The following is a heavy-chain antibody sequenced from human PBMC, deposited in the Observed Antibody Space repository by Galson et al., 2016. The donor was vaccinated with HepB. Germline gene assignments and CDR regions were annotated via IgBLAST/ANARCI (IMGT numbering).Heavy chain of an antibody. CDR2: SYGDGST. V-gene: IGHV3-53*01. Sequence: SLRLSCAASGFIVSNDYMNWVRQAPGKGLEWLSVSYGDGSTYYAESVRGRFTISRDNSKNSVFLQMNNLRAEGTAVYYCARDPGFRNGMNVW. J-gene: IGHJ6*01. CDR3: ARDPGFRNGMNV. CDR1: GFIVSNDY.